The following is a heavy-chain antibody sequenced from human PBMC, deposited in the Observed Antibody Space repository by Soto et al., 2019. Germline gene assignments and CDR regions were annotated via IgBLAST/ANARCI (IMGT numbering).Heavy chain of an antibody. CDR3: ASWFAYHDFLSGPFDY. Sequence: PSETLSLTCAVSGGSISRYYWSWIRQPPGKGLEWIGYIYYSGSTNYNPSLKGRVTISVDTSKNQFSLKLSSVTAADTAVYYCASWFAYHDFLSGPFDYWGQGALVTVSS. CDR1: GGSISRYY. V-gene: IGHV4-59*08. CDR2: IYYSGST. J-gene: IGHJ4*02. D-gene: IGHD3-3*01.